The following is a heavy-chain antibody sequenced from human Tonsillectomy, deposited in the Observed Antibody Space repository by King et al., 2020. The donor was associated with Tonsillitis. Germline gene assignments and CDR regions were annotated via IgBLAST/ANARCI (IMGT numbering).Heavy chain of an antibody. J-gene: IGHJ3*02. V-gene: IGHV5-51*01. CDR3: ATGYCSGGSCFHDAFDI. D-gene: IGHD2-15*01. CDR1: GYSFTSYW. CDR2: IYPDDSDT. Sequence: QLVQSGAEVKKPGESLKISCKGSGYSFTSYWIGWVRQMPGKGLECMGMIYPDDSDTRYSPSFQGQVTISADKSISTAYLQWSSLKASDTAMYYCATGYCSGGSCFHDAFDIWGQGTMVTVSS.